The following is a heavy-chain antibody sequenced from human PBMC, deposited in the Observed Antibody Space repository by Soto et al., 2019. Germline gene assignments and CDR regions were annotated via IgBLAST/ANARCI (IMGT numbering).Heavy chain of an antibody. V-gene: IGHV1-3*01. J-gene: IGHJ2*01. Sequence: GASVKVSCKASGYTFTTYCMHWVRQAPGQRLEWMGWINAGNGNRKYSQKFQGRVTISRDTSASTDYMELSSLRSEDTAMYYCARDGFYYDSRGYYYDWYFELWGRGTLVTVSS. CDR1: GYTFTTYC. CDR2: INAGNGNR. D-gene: IGHD3-22*01. CDR3: ARDGFYYDSRGYYYDWYFEL.